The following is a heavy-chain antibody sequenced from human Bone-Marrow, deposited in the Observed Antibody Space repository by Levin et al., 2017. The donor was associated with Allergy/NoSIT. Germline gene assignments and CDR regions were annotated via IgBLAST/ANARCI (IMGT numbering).Heavy chain of an antibody. J-gene: IGHJ4*02. D-gene: IGHD4-11*01. CDR2: IFYGGST. V-gene: IGHV4-31*11. Sequence: PSETLSLTCAVSGDSISSSSNWWSWVRQHPGKGLEWIGYIFYGGSTYYNPSLKSRLTILVDTSKNQFSLSLRSVTAADTAVYYCARGNFDYSNAIPFDYWGQGTLVTVSS. CDR3: ARGNFDYSNAIPFDY. CDR1: GDSISSSSNW.